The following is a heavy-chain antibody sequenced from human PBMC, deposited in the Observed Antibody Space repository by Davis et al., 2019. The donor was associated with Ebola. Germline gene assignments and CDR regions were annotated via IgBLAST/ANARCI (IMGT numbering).Heavy chain of an antibody. V-gene: IGHV4-34*01. J-gene: IGHJ4*01. CDR3: ARGLPSMYSGSYFIY. CDR2: INHSGST. CDR1: GGSFSGYY. Sequence: SETLSLTCAVYGGSFSGYYWTWIRQPPGKGLEWIGEINHSGSTNYNPSLKSRVIMSVDTSKNQFSLKLISVTAADTAVYYCARGLPSMYSGSYFIYWGHGTLVTVSS. D-gene: IGHD1-26*01.